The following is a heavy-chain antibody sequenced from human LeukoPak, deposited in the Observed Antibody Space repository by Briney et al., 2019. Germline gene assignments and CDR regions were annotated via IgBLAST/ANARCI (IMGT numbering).Heavy chain of an antibody. V-gene: IGHV1-2*02. J-gene: IGHJ6*03. Sequence: RASVKVSCKASGYTFTSYYMHWVRQAPGQGLEWMGWINPNSGGTNYAQKFQGRVTMTRDTSISTAYMELSRLRSDDTAVYYCARDYGGKLYYYYMDVWGKGTTVTVSS. CDR3: ARDYGGKLYYYYMDV. CDR2: INPNSGGT. CDR1: GYTFTSYY. D-gene: IGHD4-23*01.